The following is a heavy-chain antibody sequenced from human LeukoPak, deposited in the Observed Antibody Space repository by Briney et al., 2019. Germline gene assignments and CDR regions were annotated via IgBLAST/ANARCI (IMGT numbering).Heavy chain of an antibody. Sequence: GGSLRLSCAASGFTFNTYAMGWVRQAPGKGLEWVSVISGGGTSTYYADSVKGRITISRDNSKNTLYLQMNNLRAEDTALYYCAKERGSNWGTFDYWGQGTLVTVSS. D-gene: IGHD7-27*01. CDR2: ISGGGTST. CDR1: GFTFNTYA. J-gene: IGHJ4*02. CDR3: AKERGSNWGTFDY. V-gene: IGHV3-23*01.